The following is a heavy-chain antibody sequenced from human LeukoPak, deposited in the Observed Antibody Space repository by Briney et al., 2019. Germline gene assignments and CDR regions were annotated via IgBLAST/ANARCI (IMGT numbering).Heavy chain of an antibody. CDR1: GFTFSNYA. Sequence: GGSLRLSCAASGFTFSNYAMSWVRQTPGKGLEWVSVISYSGGNTYYADSVKGRFTISRDNSKNTLYLQMNSLRAEDAAVYFCAKSRSGSANWALQIFDNWGQGTLVTVSS. CDR3: AKSRSGSANWALQIFDN. J-gene: IGHJ4*02. V-gene: IGHV3-23*01. CDR2: ISYSGGNT. D-gene: IGHD1-1*01.